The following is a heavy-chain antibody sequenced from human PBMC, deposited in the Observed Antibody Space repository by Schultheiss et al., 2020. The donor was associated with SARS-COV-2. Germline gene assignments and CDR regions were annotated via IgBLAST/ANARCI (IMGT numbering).Heavy chain of an antibody. J-gene: IGHJ5*02. CDR1: GFTFSSYA. CDR2: ISGSGGST. Sequence: GESLKISCAASGFTFSSYAMSWVRQAPGKGLEWVSAISGSGGSTYYADSVKGRFTISRDNAKNSLYLQMNSLRAEDTAVYYCAKRGYNWNHGGNWFDPWGQGTLVTVSS. V-gene: IGHV3-23*01. CDR3: AKRGYNWNHGGNWFDP. D-gene: IGHD1-14*01.